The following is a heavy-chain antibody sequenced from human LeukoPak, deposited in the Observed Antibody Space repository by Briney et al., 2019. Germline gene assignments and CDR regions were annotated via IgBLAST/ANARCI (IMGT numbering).Heavy chain of an antibody. CDR2: ISYDGSNK. D-gene: IGHD6-19*01. CDR1: GFTFSSYG. Sequence: GGSLRLSCAASGFTFSSYGMHWVRQAPGKGLEWVAVISYDGSNKHYADSVKGRFTISRDNSKNTLYLQMNSLRAEDAAVYYCAKDFNLGSYSSGWWRGAFDIWGQGTMVTVSS. CDR3: AKDFNLGSYSSGWWRGAFDI. J-gene: IGHJ3*02. V-gene: IGHV3-30*18.